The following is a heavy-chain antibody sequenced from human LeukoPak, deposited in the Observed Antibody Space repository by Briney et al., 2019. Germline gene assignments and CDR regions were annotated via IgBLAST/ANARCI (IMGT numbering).Heavy chain of an antibody. CDR3: ARAHRNDLHYYYYMDV. V-gene: IGHV1-8*03. J-gene: IGHJ6*03. Sequence: ASVKVSCKASGYTFTSYGINWVRQATGQGLEWMGWMNPNSGNTGYAQKFQGRVTITRNTSISTAYMGLSSLRSEDTAVYYCARAHRNDLHYYYYMDVWGKGTTVTISS. CDR1: GYTFTSYG. D-gene: IGHD1-1*01. CDR2: MNPNSGNT.